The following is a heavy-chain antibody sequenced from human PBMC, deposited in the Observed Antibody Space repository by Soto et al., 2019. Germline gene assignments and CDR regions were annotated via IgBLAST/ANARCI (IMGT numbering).Heavy chain of an antibody. CDR2: ISGSGGST. J-gene: IGHJ6*02. CDR3: AKDVGVVIYYYGMDV. CDR1: GFTFSSYA. D-gene: IGHD3-3*01. V-gene: IGHV3-23*01. Sequence: GGSLRLSSAASGFTFSSYAMSWVRQAPGKGLEWVSAISGSGGSTHYADSVKGRFTISRDNSKSTLYLQMNSLRAEDTAVYYCAKDVGVVIYYYGMDVWGQGTTVTVSS.